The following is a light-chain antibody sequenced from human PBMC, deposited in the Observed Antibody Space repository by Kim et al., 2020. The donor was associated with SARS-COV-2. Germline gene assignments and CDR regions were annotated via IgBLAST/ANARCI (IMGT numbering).Light chain of an antibody. J-gene: IGKJ1*01. CDR3: LKHNTYPRT. CDR2: GVS. CDR1: QSINNY. Sequence: SVGDRDTIPWRGSQSINNYLAWVQQKPGKVPKRLFYGVSSLRGGVPSRFSGSGSGTEFTLPISSLQPEDFATYYCLKHNTYPRTFGQGTKVDIK. V-gene: IGKV1-17*03.